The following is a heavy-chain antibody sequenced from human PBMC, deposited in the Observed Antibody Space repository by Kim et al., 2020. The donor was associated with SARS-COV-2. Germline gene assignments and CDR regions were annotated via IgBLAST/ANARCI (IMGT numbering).Heavy chain of an antibody. Sequence: SETLSLTCTVSGGSISSYYWSWIRQPPGKGLEWIGYIYYSGSTNYNPSLKSRVTISVDTSKNQFSLKLSSVTAADTAVYYCAREGRVGATVDYWGQGTLVTVSS. V-gene: IGHV4-59*13. CDR1: GGSISSYY. CDR3: AREGRVGATVDY. CDR2: IYYSGST. J-gene: IGHJ4*02. D-gene: IGHD1-26*01.